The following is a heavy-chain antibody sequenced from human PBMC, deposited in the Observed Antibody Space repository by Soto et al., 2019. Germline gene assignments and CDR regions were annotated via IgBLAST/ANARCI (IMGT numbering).Heavy chain of an antibody. CDR2: IIPIFGTA. CDR3: ARGDSSGWARAY. D-gene: IGHD6-19*01. CDR1: GGTFSSYA. J-gene: IGHJ4*02. V-gene: IGHV1-69*13. Sequence: ASVKVSCKASGGTFSSYAISWVRQAPGQGLEWMGGIIPIFGTANYAQKFQGRVTITADESTSTAYMELSSLRSEDTAVYYCARGDSSGWARAYWGQGTLVTVSS.